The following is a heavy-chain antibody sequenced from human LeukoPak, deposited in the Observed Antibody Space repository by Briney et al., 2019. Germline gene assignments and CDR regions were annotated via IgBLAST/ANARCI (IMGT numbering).Heavy chain of an antibody. D-gene: IGHD2-2*01. CDR1: GFSFSYYG. CDR2: ISHDGSNK. Sequence: PGGSLRLSCAASGFSFSYYGMHWVRQAPGKGLEWVAVISHDGSNKYYADSAKGRFTISRDNSKNTLYLQMNSLRAEDTAVYYCAKDKAAWPSYALDYGGQGTLVTVSS. V-gene: IGHV3-30*18. CDR3: AKDKAAWPSYALDY. J-gene: IGHJ4*02.